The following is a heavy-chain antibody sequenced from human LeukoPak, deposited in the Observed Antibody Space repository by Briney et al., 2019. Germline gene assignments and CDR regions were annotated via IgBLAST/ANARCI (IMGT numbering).Heavy chain of an antibody. V-gene: IGHV1-46*01. J-gene: IGHJ4*02. CDR2: INLSGGST. Sequence: ASVKVSCKASGHTFTSYHMHWVRRAPGQGLEWMGKINLSGGSTTYAQKFQGRVTMTRDTSTSTVYMELSSLRSEDTAVYYCARDYVDDIPMIKDYWGQGTLVTVSS. CDR1: GHTFTSYH. D-gene: IGHD2-8*01. CDR3: ARDYVDDIPMIKDY.